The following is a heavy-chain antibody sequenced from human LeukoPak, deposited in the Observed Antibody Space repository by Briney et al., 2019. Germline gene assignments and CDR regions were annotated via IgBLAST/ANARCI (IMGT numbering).Heavy chain of an antibody. CDR1: GFTFSTYD. Sequence: PGGSLRLSCAASGFTFSTYDFHWVRQATGKGLEWVSSIGSAGDTYYAGSVKGRFTISRENAKSSLYLQMNSLRAEDTAVYYCAKDRGDYGDYYLDYWGQGTLVTVSS. CDR2: IGSAGDT. J-gene: IGHJ4*02. V-gene: IGHV3-13*01. D-gene: IGHD4-17*01. CDR3: AKDRGDYGDYYLDY.